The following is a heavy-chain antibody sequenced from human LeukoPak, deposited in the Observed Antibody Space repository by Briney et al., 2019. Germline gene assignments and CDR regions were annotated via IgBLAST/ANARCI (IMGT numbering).Heavy chain of an antibody. V-gene: IGHV1-3*01. D-gene: IGHD3-22*01. CDR3: ARVPYYDSSGYDYPIDY. J-gene: IGHJ4*02. CDR2: INAGNGNT. CDR1: GYTFTSYA. Sequence: VSVKVSCKASGYTFTSYAMHWVRQAPGQRLEWMGWINAGNGNTKYSQKFQGRVTITRDTSASTAYMELSSLRSEDTAVYYCARVPYYDSSGYDYPIDYWGQGTLVTVSS.